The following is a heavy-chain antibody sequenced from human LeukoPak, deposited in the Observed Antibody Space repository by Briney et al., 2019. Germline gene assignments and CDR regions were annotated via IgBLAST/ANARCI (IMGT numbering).Heavy chain of an antibody. CDR3: AVDGYCSSTSCRGGGRGDY. J-gene: IGHJ4*02. V-gene: IGHV1-69*05. CDR1: GGTFSSYA. Sequence: GASVKVSCKASGGTFSSYAISWVRQAPGQGLEWVGGIIPIFGTANYAQKFQGRVTITTDESTSTAYMELSSLRSEDTAVYYCAVDGYCSSTSCRGGGRGDYWGQGTLVTVSS. CDR2: IIPIFGTA. D-gene: IGHD2-2*01.